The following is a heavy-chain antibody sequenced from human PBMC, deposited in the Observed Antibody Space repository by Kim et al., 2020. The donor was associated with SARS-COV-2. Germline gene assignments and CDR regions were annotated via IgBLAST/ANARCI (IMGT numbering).Heavy chain of an antibody. Sequence: SETLSLTCTVSGGSISSGGYYWSWIRQHPGKGLEWIGYIYYSGSTYYNPSLKSRVTISVDTSKNQFSLKLSSVTAADTAVYYCARDVRSVVRGVQRYNWFDPWGQGTLVTVSS. V-gene: IGHV4-31*03. CDR2: IYYSGST. J-gene: IGHJ5*02. CDR1: GGSISSGGYY. CDR3: ARDVRSVVRGVQRYNWFDP. D-gene: IGHD3-10*01.